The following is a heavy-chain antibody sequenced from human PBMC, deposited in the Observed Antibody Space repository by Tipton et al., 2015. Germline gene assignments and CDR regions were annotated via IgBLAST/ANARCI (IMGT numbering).Heavy chain of an antibody. CDR1: GDSVSSGSYY. V-gene: IGHV4-61*01. D-gene: IGHD4-23*01. CDR3: ARARGRHGGLFDS. CDR2: ISYTETS. Sequence: LRLSCTVSGDSVSSGSYYWSWIRQPPGKGLEWIGYISYTETSHYNPSLKSRVTISVDTSKTQFSLKMSSVTASDTAVHYCARARGRHGGLFDSWGQGILVTVSS. J-gene: IGHJ4*02.